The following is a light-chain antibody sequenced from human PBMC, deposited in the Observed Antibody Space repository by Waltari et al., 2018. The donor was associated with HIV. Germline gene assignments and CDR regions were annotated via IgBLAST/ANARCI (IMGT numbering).Light chain of an antibody. CDR1: SSDIGGYNY. V-gene: IGLV2-23*02. CDR3: CSYAGSRTWV. Sequence: QSALTQPASVSGSPGQSITISCTGTSSDIGGYNYVSWYQQHPGKAPRLSIYDVSKRPSGVSNRFSGSKSGNTASLSISGLQAEDETDYYCCSYAGSRTWVFGGGTKLTVL. J-gene: IGLJ3*02. CDR2: DVS.